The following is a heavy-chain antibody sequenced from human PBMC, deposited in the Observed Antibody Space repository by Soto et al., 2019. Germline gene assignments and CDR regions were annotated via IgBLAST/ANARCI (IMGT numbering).Heavy chain of an antibody. J-gene: IGHJ6*02. Sequence: SETLSLTCSVSGDSINNYNYYCGWIRQPPGKGPEWIASISYSGNTYYNPSLKSRVTISVDTSKNQFSLKLSSVTAADTAVYYCARVFGFGGMDVWGQGTTVTVSS. CDR2: ISYSGNT. CDR3: ARVFGFGGMDV. D-gene: IGHD3-10*01. V-gene: IGHV4-39*07. CDR1: GDSINNYNYY.